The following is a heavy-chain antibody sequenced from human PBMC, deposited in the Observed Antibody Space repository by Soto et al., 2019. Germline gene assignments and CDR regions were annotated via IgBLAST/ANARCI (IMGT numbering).Heavy chain of an antibody. CDR3: AKSDSSSWTQDHYYYYYGMDV. D-gene: IGHD6-13*01. Sequence: EVQLVESGGGLVQPGRSLRLSCAASGFTFDDYAMHWVRQAPGKGLEWVSGISWNSGSIGYADSVKGRFTISRDNAKNSLYLQMNSLRAEDTALYYCAKSDSSSWTQDHYYYYYGMDVWGQGTTVTVSS. J-gene: IGHJ6*02. V-gene: IGHV3-9*01. CDR1: GFTFDDYA. CDR2: ISWNSGSI.